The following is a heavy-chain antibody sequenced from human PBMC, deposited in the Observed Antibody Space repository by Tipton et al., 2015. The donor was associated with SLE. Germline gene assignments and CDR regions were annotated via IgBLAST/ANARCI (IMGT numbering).Heavy chain of an antibody. CDR3: ARGWAPTNYFDS. D-gene: IGHD1-26*01. CDR2: IFFTGST. V-gene: IGHV4-31*03. J-gene: IGHJ4*02. Sequence: TLSLTCTVSGGFISSGNFHWTWIRHHPGKGLEWLGHIFFTGSTYYNPSSSLKSRVIMSVDISKTQFSLQLTSVTAADTAVYYCARGWAPTNYFDSWGPGTLVTVSS. CDR1: GGFISSGNFH.